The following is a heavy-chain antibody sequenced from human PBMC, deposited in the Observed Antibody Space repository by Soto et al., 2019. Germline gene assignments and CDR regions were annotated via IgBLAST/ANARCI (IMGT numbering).Heavy chain of an antibody. CDR2: IYHSGTT. CDR1: GYSISIGYY. J-gene: IGHJ4*02. V-gene: IGHV4-38-2*01. D-gene: IGHD3-22*01. Sequence: SETLSLTCAVSGYSISIGYYWVCIRQPPGKGLEWIATIYHSGTTYSNPSLKSRVTISVDTSKNQFSLKLSSVTAADTAVYYCARGLYYYDSSGYSPDYWGLGTLVTVS. CDR3: ARGLYYYDSSGYSPDY.